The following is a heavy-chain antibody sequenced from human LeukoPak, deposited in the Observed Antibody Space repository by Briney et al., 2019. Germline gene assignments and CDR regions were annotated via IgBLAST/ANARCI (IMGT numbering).Heavy chain of an antibody. CDR3: ARGGPQWLVHYYFDY. Sequence: SVKVSCKASGGTFSSYAISWVRQAPGQGLEWMGGIIPIFGTANYAQKFQGRVTITADESTSTAYMELSSLRSEDTAVYYCARGGPQWLVHYYFDYWGQGTLVTVSS. CDR2: IIPIFGTA. V-gene: IGHV1-69*13. D-gene: IGHD6-19*01. J-gene: IGHJ4*02. CDR1: GGTFSSYA.